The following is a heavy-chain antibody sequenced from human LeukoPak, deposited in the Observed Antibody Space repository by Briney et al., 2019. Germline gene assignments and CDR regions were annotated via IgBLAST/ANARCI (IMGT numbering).Heavy chain of an antibody. J-gene: IGHJ4*02. CDR3: ARGDAFSGDH. CDR1: GFTFSNFW. Sequence: GGSLRPSCAVSGFTFSNFWMSWVRQAPGRGLEWVANIHPEGNEKYHVESVKGRFTISRDNVKNSLFLQMNGLRVEDTAVYYCARGDAFSGDHWGQGTLVTVSS. V-gene: IGHV3-7*04. CDR2: IHPEGNEK.